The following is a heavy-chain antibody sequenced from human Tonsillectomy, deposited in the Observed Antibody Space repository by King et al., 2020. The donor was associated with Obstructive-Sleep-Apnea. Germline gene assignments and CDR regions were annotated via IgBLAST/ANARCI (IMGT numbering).Heavy chain of an antibody. Sequence: VQLQQWGAGLLKPSETLSLTCAVCGGSFTDYFWSWVRQPPGKGLEWIGEINHSGSTNHNPSLKSRVTMSVDTSKNQFSLKLTSWTAADTAVYYCARGCGAAAVNWFDPWGQGTLVTVSS. D-gene: IGHD6-13*01. CDR1: GGSFTDYF. CDR3: ARGCGAAAVNWFDP. V-gene: IGHV4-34*01. CDR2: INHSGST. J-gene: IGHJ5*02.